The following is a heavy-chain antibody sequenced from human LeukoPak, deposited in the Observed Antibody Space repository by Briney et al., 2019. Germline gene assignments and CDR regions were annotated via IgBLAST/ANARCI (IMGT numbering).Heavy chain of an antibody. CDR3: ARDDGGLDY. D-gene: IGHD3-16*01. V-gene: IGHV4-34*01. J-gene: IGHJ4*02. CDR1: GGSFSGYY. Sequence: SETLSLTCAVYGGSFSGYYWSWIRQPPGKGLEWIGEINHSGSTNYNPSLKSRVTISVDTSKNQFSLKLSSVTAAGTAVYYCARDDGGLDYWGQGTLVTVSS. CDR2: INHSGST.